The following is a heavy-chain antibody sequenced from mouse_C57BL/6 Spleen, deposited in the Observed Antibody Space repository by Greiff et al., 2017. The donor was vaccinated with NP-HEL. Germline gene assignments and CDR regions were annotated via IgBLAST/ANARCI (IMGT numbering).Heavy chain of an antibody. CDR3: ARGEITTASYYFDY. D-gene: IGHD1-2*01. V-gene: IGHV1-64*01. CDR1: GYTFTSYW. Sequence: QVQLQQPGAELVKPGASVKLSCKASGYTFTSYWMHWVKQRPGQGLEWIGMIHPNSGSTNYNEKFKSKATLTVDKSSSTAYMQLSSLTSEDSAVYYCARGEITTASYYFDYWGQGTTLTVSS. J-gene: IGHJ2*01. CDR2: IHPNSGST.